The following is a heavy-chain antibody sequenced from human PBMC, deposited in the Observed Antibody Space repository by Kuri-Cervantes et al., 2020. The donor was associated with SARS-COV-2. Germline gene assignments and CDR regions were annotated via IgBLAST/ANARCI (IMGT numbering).Heavy chain of an antibody. CDR1: GFTFSDYY. V-gene: IGHV3-23*01. CDR3: ARGNWFDP. Sequence: GESLKISWAASGFTFSDYYTSWIRQAPGKGLEWVSAISGSGGSTYYADSVKGRFTISRENSKNTLYLQMNSLRAEYTAVYYCARGNWFDPWGQGTLVTVSS. CDR2: ISGSGGST. J-gene: IGHJ5*02.